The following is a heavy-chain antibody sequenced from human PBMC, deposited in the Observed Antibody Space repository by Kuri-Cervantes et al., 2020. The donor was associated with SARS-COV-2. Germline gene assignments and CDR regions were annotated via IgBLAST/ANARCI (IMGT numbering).Heavy chain of an antibody. Sequence: GGSLRLSCAASGFTFSSYAMHWVRQAPGKGLEWVAVISYDGSNKYYADSVKGRFTISRENSKNTRYLQMNSLRAEDTAVYYGARDQDYYDSNDYFDYWGQGTLVTVSS. D-gene: IGHD3-22*01. J-gene: IGHJ4*02. CDR1: GFTFSSYA. V-gene: IGHV3-30*04. CDR2: ISYDGSNK. CDR3: ARDQDYYDSNDYFDY.